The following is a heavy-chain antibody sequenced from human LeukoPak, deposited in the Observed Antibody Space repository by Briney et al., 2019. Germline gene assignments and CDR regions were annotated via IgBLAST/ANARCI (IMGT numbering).Heavy chain of an antibody. V-gene: IGHV3-7*01. Sequence: GGSLRLSCAASGFTFSSYWMSWVRQAPGKGLEWVANIKQDGSEKYYVDSVKGRFTISRDNAKNSLYLQMNSLRAEDTAVYYCAREVGYCSSTSCWFDPWGQGTLVTVSS. CDR2: IKQDGSEK. D-gene: IGHD2-2*03. J-gene: IGHJ5*02. CDR3: AREVGYCSSTSCWFDP. CDR1: GFTFSSYW.